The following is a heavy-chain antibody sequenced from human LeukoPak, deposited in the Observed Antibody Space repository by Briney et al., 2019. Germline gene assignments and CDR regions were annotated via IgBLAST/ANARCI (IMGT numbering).Heavy chain of an antibody. J-gene: IGHJ6*03. CDR3: ATSGSDYYYYYYMDV. D-gene: IGHD6-19*01. CDR2: IQHDGSNK. Sequence: PGGSLRLSCVVSGFTFTSHGMHWIRQAPGKGLEWVAFIQHDGSNKYHADSVKGRFTISRDNSKNTLYLQMNSLRAEDTAVYYCATSGSDYYYYYYMDVWGKGTTVTVSS. V-gene: IGHV3-30*02. CDR1: GFTFTSHG.